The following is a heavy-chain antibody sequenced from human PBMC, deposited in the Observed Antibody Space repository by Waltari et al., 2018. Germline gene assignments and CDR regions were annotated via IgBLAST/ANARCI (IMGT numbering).Heavy chain of an antibody. CDR3: ARHSSTVAAYY. D-gene: IGHD6-19*01. J-gene: IGHJ4*02. CDR2: ISHSGST. CDR1: GYSISSGYY. Sequence: QVQLQESGPGQVTPSETLSLTCAVSGYSISSGYYWGWIRQPPGKGLEWIGSISHSGSTYYNPSLKSRLTISGDTSKNQFSLKMNSVTAADTAVYYCARHSSTVAAYYWGQGTLVTVSS. V-gene: IGHV4-38-2*01.